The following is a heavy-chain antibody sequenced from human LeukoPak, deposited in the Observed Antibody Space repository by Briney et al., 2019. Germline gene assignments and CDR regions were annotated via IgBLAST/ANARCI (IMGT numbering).Heavy chain of an antibody. V-gene: IGHV1-69*05. J-gene: IGHJ6*03. D-gene: IGHD6-19*01. CDR1: GGTFSSYA. CDR3: ARHSSNYYYYYMDV. Sequence: SVKVSCKASGGTFSSYAISWVRQAPGQGLEWMGRVIPMFATANYAQKFQDRVTITTDESTSTAYMELSSLRSEDTAMYYCARHSSNYYYYYMDVWGKGTTVTVSS. CDR2: VIPMFATA.